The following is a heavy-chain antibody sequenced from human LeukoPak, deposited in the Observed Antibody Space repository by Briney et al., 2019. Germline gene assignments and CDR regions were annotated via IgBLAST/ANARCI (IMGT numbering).Heavy chain of an antibody. CDR2: INAGNGDT. CDR1: GGTFNRYA. J-gene: IGHJ3*01. D-gene: IGHD6-19*01. CDR3: ATISRGIAVDHDAFDV. V-gene: IGHV1-3*01. Sequence: ASVKVSCKASGGTFNRYAISWVRQAPGQGLEWMGWINAGNGDTEYSQNFQGRVTITRDTSASTAYMELSSLRSEDTSVYYCATISRGIAVDHDAFDVWGQGTMVTVSS.